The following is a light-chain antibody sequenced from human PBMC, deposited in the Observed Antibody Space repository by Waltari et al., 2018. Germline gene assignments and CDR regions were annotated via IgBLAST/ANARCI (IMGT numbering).Light chain of an antibody. Sequence: AIQMTQSPSSLSASVGDKVTITCRASQGIRNALGWYQHKPGKAPKLLIYAASSLQSGVPSRFSGSGYGTDFTLSISSLQPEDFATYYCLQDSNYPRTFGQGTKLELK. V-gene: IGKV1-6*01. CDR1: QGIRNA. CDR2: AAS. J-gene: IGKJ2*01. CDR3: LQDSNYPRT.